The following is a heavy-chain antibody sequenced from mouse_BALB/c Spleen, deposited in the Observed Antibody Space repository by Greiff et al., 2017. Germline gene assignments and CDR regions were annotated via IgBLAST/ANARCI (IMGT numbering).Heavy chain of an antibody. CDR3: ASFEGNYFYAMDY. Sequence: VQLKESGAELVKPGASVKLSCTASGFNIKDTYMHWVKQRPEQGLEWIGRIDPANGNTKYDPKFQGKATITADTSSNTAYLQLSSLTSEDTAVYYCASFEGNYFYAMDYWGQGTSVTVSS. D-gene: IGHD2-1*01. CDR1: GFNIKDTY. CDR2: IDPANGNT. J-gene: IGHJ4*01. V-gene: IGHV14-3*02.